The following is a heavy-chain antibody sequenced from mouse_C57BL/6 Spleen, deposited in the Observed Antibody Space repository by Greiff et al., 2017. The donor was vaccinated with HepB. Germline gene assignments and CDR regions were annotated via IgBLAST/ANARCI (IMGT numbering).Heavy chain of an antibody. Sequence: EVKLVESGGGLVKPGGSLKLSCAASGFTFSSYAMSWVRQTPEKRLEWVATISDGGSYTYYPDNVKGRFTISRDNAKNNLYLQMSHLKSEDTAMYYCARDAPYYGNYFDYWGQGTTLTVSS. D-gene: IGHD2-10*01. CDR2: ISDGGSYT. V-gene: IGHV5-4*01. CDR3: ARDAPYYGNYFDY. CDR1: GFTFSSYA. J-gene: IGHJ2*01.